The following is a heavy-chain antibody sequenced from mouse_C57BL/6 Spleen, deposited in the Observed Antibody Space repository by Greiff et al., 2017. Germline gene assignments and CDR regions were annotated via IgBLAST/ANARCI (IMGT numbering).Heavy chain of an antibody. J-gene: IGHJ1*03. CDR2: IHPSDSDT. V-gene: IGHV1-74*01. D-gene: IGHD1-1*01. Sequence: QVQLQQPGAELVKPGASVKVSCKASGYTFTSYWMHWVKQRPGQGLEWIGRIHPSDSDTNYNQKFKGKATLTVDKSSSTAYMPLSSLTSEDSAVYYCANYYGSSYGYFDVWGTGTTVTVSS. CDR1: GYTFTSYW. CDR3: ANYYGSSYGYFDV.